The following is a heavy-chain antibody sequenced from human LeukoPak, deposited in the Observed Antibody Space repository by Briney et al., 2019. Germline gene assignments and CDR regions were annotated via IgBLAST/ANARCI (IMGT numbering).Heavy chain of an antibody. CDR1: GYSISSGYY. V-gene: IGHV4-38-2*01. D-gene: IGHD5-24*01. CDR3: ARHGYNSLSPNWFDP. J-gene: IGHJ5*02. CDR2: IYYTGRT. Sequence: PSETLSLTCAVSGYSISSGYYWGWIRQPPGKGLEWIGSIYYTGRTYYNPSLKSRVTISVDTSKNQFSLKLSSVTAADTAVYYCARHGYNSLSPNWFDPWGQGTLVTVSS.